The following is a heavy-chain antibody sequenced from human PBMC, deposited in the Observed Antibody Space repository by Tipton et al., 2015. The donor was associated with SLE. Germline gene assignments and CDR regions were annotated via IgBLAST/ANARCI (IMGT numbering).Heavy chain of an antibody. Sequence: LRLSCTVSGGSISSYYWSWIRQPPGKGLEWIGYIYYSGSTDYNPSLKSRVTISVDTSKNQFSLKLSPVTAADTAVYYCARVPYYDFWSGYDDAFDIWGQGTMVTVSS. CDR1: GGSISSYY. CDR2: IYYSGST. CDR3: ARVPYYDFWSGYDDAFDI. D-gene: IGHD3-3*01. J-gene: IGHJ3*02. V-gene: IGHV4-59*01.